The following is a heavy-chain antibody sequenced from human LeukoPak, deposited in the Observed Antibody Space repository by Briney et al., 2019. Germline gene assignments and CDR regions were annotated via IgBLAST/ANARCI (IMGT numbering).Heavy chain of an antibody. V-gene: IGHV3-23*01. D-gene: IGHD6-25*01. CDR1: GFTFSIYA. Sequence: PGGSLRLSCVTSGFTFSIYALSWVRQAPGKGLEWVSPISGTDGSTYYADSVKGRFTISRDNSKNTLYLQMNSLRVEDTAVYYCTKPSGAAAVDYWGQGTLVTVSS. CDR2: ISGTDGST. J-gene: IGHJ4*02. CDR3: TKPSGAAAVDY.